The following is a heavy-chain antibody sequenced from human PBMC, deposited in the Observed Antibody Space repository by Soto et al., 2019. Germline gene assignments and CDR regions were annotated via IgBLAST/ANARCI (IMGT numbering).Heavy chain of an antibody. V-gene: IGHV5-10-1*01. Sequence: GASLKISCKGSGYSFTTFWITWVRQMPGKGLEWMGTVDPRDSYTNYSPSFQGHVTISADKSISTAYLQWSSLKASDTAIYYCATSDCSGGSCSSYYYYGMDVWGQGTTVTVSS. CDR3: ATSDCSGGSCSSYYYYGMDV. D-gene: IGHD2-15*01. CDR2: VDPRDSYT. CDR1: GYSFTTFW. J-gene: IGHJ6*02.